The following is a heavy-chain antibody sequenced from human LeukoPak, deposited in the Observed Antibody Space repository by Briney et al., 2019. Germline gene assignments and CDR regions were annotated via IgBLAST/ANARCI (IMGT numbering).Heavy chain of an antibody. J-gene: IGHJ4*02. CDR3: VTHTRLMTY. D-gene: IGHD3-16*01. CDR1: GNTFSDHN. Sequence: VKVSCXVSGNTFSDHNVHWVQQAPGKGLEWMGLVDPEDGVAKYAEKFQGRVTLSADTSRDLGYMELSSLKSEDTAVYYCVTHTRLMTYWGQGTLVTVSS. CDR2: VDPEDGVA. V-gene: IGHV1-69-2*01.